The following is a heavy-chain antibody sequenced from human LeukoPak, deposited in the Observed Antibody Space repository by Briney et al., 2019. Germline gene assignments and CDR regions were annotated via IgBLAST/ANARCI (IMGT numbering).Heavy chain of an antibody. D-gene: IGHD6-19*01. J-gene: IGHJ3*01. CDR2: INPDGNLK. Sequence: SGGSLRLSCAASGFTFSSYAMHWVRQAPGKGLEWVANINPDGNLKYYVDSVKGRFTISRDNAKNSLYLQMNSLRVEDTALYYCVRDKSPSSRGSYYGAFDVWGQGTVVSVSS. CDR1: GFTFSSYA. CDR3: VRDKSPSSRGSYYGAFDV. V-gene: IGHV3-7*01.